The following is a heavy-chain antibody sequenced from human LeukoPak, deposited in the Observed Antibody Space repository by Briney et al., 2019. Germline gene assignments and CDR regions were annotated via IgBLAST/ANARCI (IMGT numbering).Heavy chain of an antibody. Sequence: GGSLRLSCAASGFTFSTYWMSWVRQAPVKGLEWVANIKQDGSEKYYVDSAKGRFTVSRDNAKNSLFLQMNGLRVEDTAVYYCARFQGGGWDVWGQGTTVTVSS. CDR3: ARFQGGGWDV. CDR1: GFTFSTYW. CDR2: IKQDGSEK. V-gene: IGHV3-7*01. D-gene: IGHD6-25*01. J-gene: IGHJ6*02.